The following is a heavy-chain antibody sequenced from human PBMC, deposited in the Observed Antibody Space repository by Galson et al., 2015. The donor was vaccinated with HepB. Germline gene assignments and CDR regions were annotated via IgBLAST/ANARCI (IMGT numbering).Heavy chain of an antibody. D-gene: IGHD3-10*01. CDR1: EFTFSSYW. CDR2: INPDGSEK. Sequence: SLRLSCAASEFTFSSYWMNWVRQAPGKGLEWVANINPDGSEKYYVASLKGRFTIPRDNAKNSLYLQMDSQRAEDTAVYYCARRISLVRGIITKPDYYYGMDVWGQGTTVTVAS. J-gene: IGHJ6*02. V-gene: IGHV3-7*03. CDR3: ARRISLVRGIITKPDYYYGMDV.